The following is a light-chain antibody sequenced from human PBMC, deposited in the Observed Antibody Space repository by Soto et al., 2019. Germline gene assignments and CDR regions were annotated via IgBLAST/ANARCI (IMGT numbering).Light chain of an antibody. J-gene: IGKJ4*01. Sequence: EIVMTQSPATQSVSPGERVTLSCRASQSVSSNLAWYQQKPGQAPRLLIYDASTRATGIPARFSGSGSGTEFTLTISSLQSEDFAVYYCQQYNDWPPKITFGGGTKVDI. CDR2: DAS. V-gene: IGKV3-15*01. CDR1: QSVSSN. CDR3: QQYNDWPPKIT.